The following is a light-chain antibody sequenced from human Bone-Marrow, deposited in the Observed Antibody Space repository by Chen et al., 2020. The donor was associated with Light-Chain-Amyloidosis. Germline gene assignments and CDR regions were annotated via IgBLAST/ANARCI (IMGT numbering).Light chain of an antibody. V-gene: IGLV1-47*01. CDR3: AAWDDSLAGWV. Sequence: QSVLTQPPSASGTPGQRVTISCSGSSSNIGRNYVSWYKQLPGTAPKLLIFLNGQRPSGVPDRFSGSKSGTSGSLAIRGLQSDDEADYFCAAWDDSLAGWVFGGGTKLTVL. J-gene: IGLJ3*02. CDR2: LNG. CDR1: SSNIGRNY.